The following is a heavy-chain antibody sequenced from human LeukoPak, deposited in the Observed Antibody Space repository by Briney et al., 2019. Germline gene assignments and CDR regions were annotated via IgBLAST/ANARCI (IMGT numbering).Heavy chain of an antibody. V-gene: IGHV3-23*01. CDR1: GFTFSSYA. CDR2: ISGSGNST. D-gene: IGHD2-2*01. J-gene: IGHJ3*01. CDR3: AKGPRCSSTSCYSMGAFDF. Sequence: GGSLRLSCAASGFTFSSYAMSWVRQAPGKGLEWVSAISGSGNSTYYADSVKGRFTISRDNSKNTLYLQMNSLRGEDTAVYYCAKGPRCSSTSCYSMGAFDFWGQGTMVTVSS.